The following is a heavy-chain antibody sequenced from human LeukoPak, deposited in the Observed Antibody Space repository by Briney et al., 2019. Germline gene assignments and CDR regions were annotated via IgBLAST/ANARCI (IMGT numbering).Heavy chain of an antibody. D-gene: IGHD6-13*01. Sequence: SETLSLTCALYGGSFRCYYWSWIRQPPGKGPEWIGEINHSGSTNYNPSLKSRVTISVDTSKNQFSLKLSSVTAADTAVYYCARGVFIAAAATDYWGQGTLVTVSS. J-gene: IGHJ4*02. CDR2: INHSGST. V-gene: IGHV4-34*01. CDR3: ARGVFIAAAATDY. CDR1: GGSFRCYY.